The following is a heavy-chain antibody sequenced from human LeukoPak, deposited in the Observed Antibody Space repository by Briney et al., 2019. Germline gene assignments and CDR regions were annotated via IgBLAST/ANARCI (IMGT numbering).Heavy chain of an antibody. J-gene: IGHJ4*02. Sequence: GGSLRLSCAASGFTFSSYAMSWVRQAPGKGLEWVSAISGSGDNTYYADSMKGRFTISRDNSKNTLSLQTNSLRAEDTAVYYCAKASYYYDSSDRFDYWGQGTLVTVSS. CDR2: ISGSGDNT. D-gene: IGHD3-22*01. CDR3: AKASYYYDSSDRFDY. V-gene: IGHV3-23*01. CDR1: GFTFSSYA.